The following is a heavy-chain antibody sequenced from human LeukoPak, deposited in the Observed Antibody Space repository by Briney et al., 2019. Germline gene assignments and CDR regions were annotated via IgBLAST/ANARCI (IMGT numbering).Heavy chain of an antibody. V-gene: IGHV1-69*13. D-gene: IGHD1-26*01. CDR3: ARESGSYEAYFDY. CDR1: GGTFSSYA. Sequence: SVKVSCKASGGTFSSYAISWVRQAPGQGLEWMGRIFPTFATANYAQKFQGRVTITADESTSTAYMELSSLRSEDTAEYYCARESGSYEAYFDYWGQGTLVTVSS. J-gene: IGHJ4*02. CDR2: IFPTFATA.